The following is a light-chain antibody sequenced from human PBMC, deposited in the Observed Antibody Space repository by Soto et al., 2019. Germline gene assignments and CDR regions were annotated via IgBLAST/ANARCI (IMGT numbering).Light chain of an antibody. Sequence: IEMTQSPSALSASAGDRVTITCQASQDIKNYVIWYQQKRGRAPKLLIYDAASLGTGVSSRFSGSGSGTHFTLTISSLQPEDVAPYYCQQFDSVPCTFGQGTKLEIK. V-gene: IGKV1-33*01. CDR3: QQFDSVPCT. CDR1: QDIKNY. CDR2: DAA. J-gene: IGKJ2*02.